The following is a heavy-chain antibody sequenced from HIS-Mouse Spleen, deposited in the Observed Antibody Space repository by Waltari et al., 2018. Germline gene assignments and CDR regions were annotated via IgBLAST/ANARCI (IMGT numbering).Heavy chain of an antibody. Sequence: QLQLQESGPGLVKPSETLSLTCTVSGGSISSSSYDWGWIRQPPGKGLGWTGSVYYSGSTYYNPSLKSRVTISVDTSKNQFSLKLSSVTAADTAVYYCAREIPYSSSWYDWYFELWGRGTLVTVSS. CDR1: GGSISSSSYD. J-gene: IGHJ2*01. CDR3: AREIPYSSSWYDWYFEL. CDR2: VYYSGST. D-gene: IGHD6-13*01. V-gene: IGHV4-39*07.